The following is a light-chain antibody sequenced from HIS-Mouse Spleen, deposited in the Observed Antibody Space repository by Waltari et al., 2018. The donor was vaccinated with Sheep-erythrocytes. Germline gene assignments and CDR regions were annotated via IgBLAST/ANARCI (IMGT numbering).Light chain of an antibody. CDR1: SSDVGGYNY. Sequence: QSALTPPRSVSGSPGQSVPISCTGTSSDVGGYNYVSWYQQHPGKAPNLMIYDVSKRPSGVPDRFSGSKSGNTASLTISGLQAEDEADYYCCSYAGSYNHVFATGTKVTVL. CDR2: DVS. J-gene: IGLJ1*01. CDR3: CSYAGSYNHV. V-gene: IGLV2-11*01.